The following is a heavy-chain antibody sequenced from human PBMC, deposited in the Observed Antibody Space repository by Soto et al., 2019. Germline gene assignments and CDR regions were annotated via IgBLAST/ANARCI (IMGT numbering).Heavy chain of an antibody. Sequence: EVQLLESGGGLVQPGGSLRLSCAASGFTFSGYAMSWVRQAPGKGLEWVSAISGSGGSTYYADSVKGRFTISRDNSKNTLYLQMNSLRAEDTAVYYCAKDFRTDTAMSQYYYYGMDVWGQGTTVTVSS. D-gene: IGHD5-18*01. V-gene: IGHV3-23*01. CDR2: ISGSGGST. J-gene: IGHJ6*02. CDR1: GFTFSGYA. CDR3: AKDFRTDTAMSQYYYYGMDV.